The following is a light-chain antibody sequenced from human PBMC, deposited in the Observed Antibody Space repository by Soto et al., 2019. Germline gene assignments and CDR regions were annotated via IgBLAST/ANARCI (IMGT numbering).Light chain of an antibody. CDR1: QGISSY. CDR3: QQYYTYPQT. CDR2: AAS. V-gene: IGKV1-8*01. J-gene: IGKJ2*01. Sequence: AIRMTQSPSSFSASTGDRVTITCRASQGISSYLAWYQQKPGKAPKLLVYAASTLQYGVPSRFSGSGSGTDLNLTISCLQSEDFATYFCQQYYTYPQTFGQGTKLEIK.